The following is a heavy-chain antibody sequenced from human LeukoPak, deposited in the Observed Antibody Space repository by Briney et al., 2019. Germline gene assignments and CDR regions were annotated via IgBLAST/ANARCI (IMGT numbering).Heavy chain of an antibody. D-gene: IGHD4-17*01. Sequence: GGSPRLSCAASGFTFSTYGMHWVRQAPGKGLEWVAVISYDGSNKYYADSVKGRFTISRDNSKNTLYLQMDSLRAEDTAVYYCATRPDYGASYWGQGTLVTVSS. V-gene: IGHV3-30*03. CDR3: ATRPDYGASY. J-gene: IGHJ4*02. CDR2: ISYDGSNK. CDR1: GFTFSTYG.